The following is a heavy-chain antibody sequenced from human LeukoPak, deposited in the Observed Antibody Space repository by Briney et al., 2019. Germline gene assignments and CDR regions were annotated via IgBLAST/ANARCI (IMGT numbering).Heavy chain of an antibody. Sequence: PGGSLRLSCAASGFTFSSYWMNWVRQAPGKGLEWVANIKQDGSEKKYVDSVKGRFTISRDNAKNSLYLQMNSLRAEDTAMYYCRTASRSSSWPPPTWGQGTLVTVSS. J-gene: IGHJ5*02. V-gene: IGHV3-7*01. CDR2: IKQDGSEK. D-gene: IGHD6-13*01. CDR1: GFTFSSYW. CDR3: RTASRSSSWPPPT.